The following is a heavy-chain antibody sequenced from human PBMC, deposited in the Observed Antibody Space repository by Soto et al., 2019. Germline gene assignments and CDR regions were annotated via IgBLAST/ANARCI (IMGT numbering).Heavy chain of an antibody. CDR2: INPNSGGT. CDR1: GYTFTGYY. V-gene: IGHV1-2*04. D-gene: IGHD2-15*01. CDR3: AREPLCGGGSCYPYYGMDV. Sequence: ASVKVSCKASGYTFTGYYMHLVRQAPGQGLEWMGWINPNSGGTNYAQKFQGWVTMTRDTSISTAYMELSRLRSDDTAVYYCAREPLCGGGSCYPYYGMDVWGQGTTVTVSS. J-gene: IGHJ6*02.